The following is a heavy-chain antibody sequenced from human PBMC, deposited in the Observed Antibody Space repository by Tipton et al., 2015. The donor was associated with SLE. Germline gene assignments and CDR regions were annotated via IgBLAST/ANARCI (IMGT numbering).Heavy chain of an antibody. CDR2: IIGDGSGA. V-gene: IGHV3-74*01. J-gene: IGHJ4*02. D-gene: IGHD3-10*01. Sequence: GSLRLSCAASGFPFSTSWMHWVRQAPEGGLVWVSRIIGDGSGANYAASVKGRFIISRDNARETLSLQMHSLRAEDTALYYCATSGLSGGHRIDWWGQGTPVTVSS. CDR1: GFPFSTSW. CDR3: ATSGLSGGHRIDW.